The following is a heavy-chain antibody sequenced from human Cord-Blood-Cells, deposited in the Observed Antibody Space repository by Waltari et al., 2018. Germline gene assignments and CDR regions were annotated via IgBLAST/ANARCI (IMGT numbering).Heavy chain of an antibody. J-gene: IGHJ3*02. CDR2: INHSGNP. CDR3: ARDIVGANDAFDI. D-gene: IGHD1-26*01. CDR1: GGSFSGYY. Sequence: QVQLQQWGAGLLKPSETLSLTCAAYGGSFSGYYWSWIRQPPGKGREGSGEINHSGNPNYNPSLKSRVTISVDTSKNQFSLKLSSVTAADTAVYYCARDIVGANDAFDIWGQGTMVTVSS. V-gene: IGHV4-34*01.